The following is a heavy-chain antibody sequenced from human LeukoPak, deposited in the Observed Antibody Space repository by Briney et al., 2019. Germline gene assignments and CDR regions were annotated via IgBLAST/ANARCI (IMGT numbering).Heavy chain of an antibody. CDR1: GFTFSSYW. J-gene: IGHJ3*02. V-gene: IGHV3-7*03. Sequence: GGSLRPSCAASGFTFSSYWMSWVRQAPGKGLEWVANIKQDGSEKYYVDSVKGRFTISRDNAKNSLYLQMNSLRAEDTAVYYCASQNIAAAQDAFDIWGQGTMVTVSS. D-gene: IGHD6-13*01. CDR3: ASQNIAAAQDAFDI. CDR2: IKQDGSEK.